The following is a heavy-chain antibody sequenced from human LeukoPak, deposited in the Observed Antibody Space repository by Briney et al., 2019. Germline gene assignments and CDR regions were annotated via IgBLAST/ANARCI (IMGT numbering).Heavy chain of an antibody. V-gene: IGHV3-23*01. CDR2: IIGSGGST. Sequence: GGSLRLSCAASGFTFSSYAVSWVRQAPGKGLEWVSAIIGSGGSTYYADSVKGRFTISRDNSKNTLYLQMNSLRAEDTAVYYCAKEYRDGWSYFDYWGQGTLVTVSS. CDR3: AKEYRDGWSYFDY. D-gene: IGHD2-8*01. CDR1: GFTFSSYA. J-gene: IGHJ4*02.